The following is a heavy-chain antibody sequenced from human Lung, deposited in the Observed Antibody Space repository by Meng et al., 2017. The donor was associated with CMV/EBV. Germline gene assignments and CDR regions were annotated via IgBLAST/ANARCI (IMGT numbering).Heavy chain of an antibody. Sequence: QLQLEEAGPRPVKPSYTLSITCTGSGGCISICDYYWSWLRPPTGKGLEWIGYIYYSGSTYYTPSLKSRVTISVDTSKNQFSLKLSSVTDADTAVYYCARALDTAMVTFDYWGQGTLVTVSS. D-gene: IGHD5-18*01. CDR3: ARALDTAMVTFDY. J-gene: IGHJ4*02. V-gene: IGHV4-30-4*08. CDR2: IYYSGST. CDR1: GGCISICDYY.